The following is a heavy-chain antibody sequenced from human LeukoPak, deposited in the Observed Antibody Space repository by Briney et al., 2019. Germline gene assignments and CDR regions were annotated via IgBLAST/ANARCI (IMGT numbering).Heavy chain of an antibody. D-gene: IGHD6-6*01. V-gene: IGHV1-2*02. J-gene: IGHJ4*02. CDR3: ARALGVAARPGDY. Sequence: ASVKVSCKASGYTFTGSYIHWVRQAPGQGLEWMGWINPNSGGTNYAQKFQGRVTMTRDTSISTAYMELSRLRSDDTAVYYCARALGVAARPGDYWGQGTLVTVSS. CDR2: INPNSGGT. CDR1: GYTFTGSY.